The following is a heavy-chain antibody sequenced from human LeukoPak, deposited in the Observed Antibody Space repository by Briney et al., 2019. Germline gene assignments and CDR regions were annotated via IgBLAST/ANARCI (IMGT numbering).Heavy chain of an antibody. CDR2: IYTSGST. J-gene: IGHJ4*02. Sequence: SETLSLTCTVSGGSISSYYWSWIRQPAGKGLEWIGRIYTSGSTNYNPSLKSRVTMSVDTSKNQFSLKLSSVTAADTAVYYCARGFSSSWYGNSGFDYWGQGTLVTVSS. D-gene: IGHD6-13*01. CDR1: GGSISSYY. CDR3: ARGFSSSWYGNSGFDY. V-gene: IGHV4-4*07.